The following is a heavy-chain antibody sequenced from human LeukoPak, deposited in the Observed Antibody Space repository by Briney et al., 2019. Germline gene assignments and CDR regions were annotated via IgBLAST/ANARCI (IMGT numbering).Heavy chain of an antibody. J-gene: IGHJ4*02. CDR1: GYTFTRNY. Sequence: ASVKVSCKASGYTFTRNYIHWVRQAPGQGLEWMGMIYPRDGSTSYAQKFQGRVTVTRDTSTSTVHMELSGLRSEATAVYYCARDQEGFDYWGQGTLVTVSS. V-gene: IGHV1-46*01. CDR2: IYPRDGST. CDR3: ARDQEGFDY.